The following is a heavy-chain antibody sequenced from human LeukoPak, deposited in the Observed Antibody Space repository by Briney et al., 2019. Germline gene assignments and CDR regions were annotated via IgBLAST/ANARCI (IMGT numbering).Heavy chain of an antibody. CDR2: INAGNGIT. Sequence: ASVKVSCTASGYIFTAYAIHWVRQAPRQGLEWMGRINAGNGITKYSQKFQGRVTITRDTSATTVYMELSSLRSEDTALYYCAGDFGSSSGYYWFDPWGQGTLVTVSS. J-gene: IGHJ5*02. D-gene: IGHD6-19*01. CDR3: AGDFGSSSGYYWFDP. V-gene: IGHV1-3*01. CDR1: GYIFTAYA.